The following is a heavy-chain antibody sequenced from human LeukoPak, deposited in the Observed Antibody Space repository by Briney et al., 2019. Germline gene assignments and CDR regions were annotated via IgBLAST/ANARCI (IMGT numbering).Heavy chain of an antibody. D-gene: IGHD3-10*01. CDR3: SRFNRGAFDY. CDR2: TYYRSKWYN. V-gene: IGHV6-1*01. J-gene: IGHJ4*02. CDR1: GDSVSGNSPA. Sequence: SQTLSLTCAISGDSVSGNSPAWNWIRQSPSRGLKWLGRTYYRSKWYNEYAVSVKSRITINPDTSKNQFSLQLNSVTPDDTAVYYCSRFNRGAFDYWGQGSLVTVSS.